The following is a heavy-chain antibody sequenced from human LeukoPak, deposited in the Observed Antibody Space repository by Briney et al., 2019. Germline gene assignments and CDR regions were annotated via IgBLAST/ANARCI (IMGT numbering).Heavy chain of an antibody. CDR2: INHSGST. CDR1: GGSFSGYY. Sequence: SETLSLTCAVYGGSFSGYYRSWIRQPPGKGLEWIGEINHSGSTNYNPSLKSRVTISVDTSKNQFSLKLSSVTAADTAVYYCARARGWFGALRGYFDYWGQGTLVTVSS. V-gene: IGHV4-34*01. J-gene: IGHJ4*02. D-gene: IGHD3-10*01. CDR3: ARARGWFGALRGYFDY.